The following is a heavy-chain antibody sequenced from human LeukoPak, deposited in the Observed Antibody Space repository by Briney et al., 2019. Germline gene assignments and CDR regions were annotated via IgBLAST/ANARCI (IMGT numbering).Heavy chain of an antibody. D-gene: IGHD6-19*01. CDR3: VKSGGYGLIDY. CDR1: GASISGSGYY. CDR2: ICYTGST. V-gene: IGHV4-39*01. Sequence: PSETLSLTCAVSGASISGSGYYLGWIRQPPGKGLEWIGNICYTGSTYYNASLQSRVTISIDMSKNQFSLRLSSVTAADTAMYYCVKSGGYGLIDYWGQGTLVTVSS. J-gene: IGHJ4*02.